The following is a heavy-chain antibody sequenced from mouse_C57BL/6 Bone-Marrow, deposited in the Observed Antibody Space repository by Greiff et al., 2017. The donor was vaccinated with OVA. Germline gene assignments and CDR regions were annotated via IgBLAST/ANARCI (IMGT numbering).Heavy chain of an antibody. J-gene: IGHJ3*01. CDR2: IDPSDSYT. CDR1: GYTFTSYW. D-gene: IGHD2-1*01. V-gene: IGHV1-69*01. CDR3: AMEGFYYGTSFAY. Sequence: QVQLQQPGAELVMPGASVKLSCKASGYTFTSYWMHWVKQRPGQGLEWIGEIDPSDSYTNYNQKFKGKSTLTLDKSSSTAYMQLSSLTSEDSAVYYCAMEGFYYGTSFAYWGQGTLVTVSA.